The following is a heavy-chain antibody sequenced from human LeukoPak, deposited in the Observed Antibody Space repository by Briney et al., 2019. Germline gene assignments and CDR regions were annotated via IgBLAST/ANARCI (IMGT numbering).Heavy chain of an antibody. D-gene: IGHD2-15*01. V-gene: IGHV4-34*01. Sequence: SETLSLTGAVYGGSFSGYYWSWIRQPPGKGLQWIGEINHSGSTNYNPSLKSRVTISVDTSKNQFSLKLSSVTAADTAVYYCSTTQGYCSGGSCLHTPNWFDPWGQGTLVTVSS. J-gene: IGHJ5*02. CDR2: INHSGST. CDR3: STTQGYCSGGSCLHTPNWFDP. CDR1: GGSFSGYY.